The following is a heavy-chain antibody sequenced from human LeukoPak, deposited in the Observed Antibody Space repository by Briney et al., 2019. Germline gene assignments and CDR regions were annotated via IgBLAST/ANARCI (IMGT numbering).Heavy chain of an antibody. CDR3: ATAPILRGEGGEHYKYGMDV. CDR1: VGSISSGNW. D-gene: IGHD2-2*02. J-gene: IGHJ6*02. CDR2: IYHNETH. Sequence: PSEPLSLTCAVSVGSISSGNWWTWVRQSPGKGLEWIGEIYHNETHNYNPSLKSRVTISADTFKNHFSLKLTSVTAADTAVYYCATAPILRGEGGEHYKYGMDVWGQGTTVIVSS. V-gene: IGHV4-4*02.